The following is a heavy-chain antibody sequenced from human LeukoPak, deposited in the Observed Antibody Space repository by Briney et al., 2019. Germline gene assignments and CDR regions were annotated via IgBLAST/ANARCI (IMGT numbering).Heavy chain of an antibody. CDR3: ARDYGEWKPSPRYYFDY. Sequence: GGSLRLSCAASGFTFSSYWMHWVRQAPGKGLVWVSRINSDGSSTSYADSVKGRFTISRDNAKNTLYLQMNSLRAEDTAVYYCARDYGEWKPSPRYYFDYWGQGTLVTVSS. D-gene: IGHD3-10*01. CDR1: GFTFSSYW. CDR2: INSDGSST. V-gene: IGHV3-74*01. J-gene: IGHJ4*02.